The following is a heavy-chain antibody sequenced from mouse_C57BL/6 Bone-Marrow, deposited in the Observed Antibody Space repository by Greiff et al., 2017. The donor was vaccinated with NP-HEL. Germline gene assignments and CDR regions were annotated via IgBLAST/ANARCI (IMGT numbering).Heavy chain of an antibody. CDR2: IYPGSGST. J-gene: IGHJ1*03. D-gene: IGHD1-1*01. CDR3: TRSYYGSSLFWYFDV. V-gene: IGHV1-84*01. Sequence: QVQLQQSGPELVKPGASVKISCKASGYTFTDYYINWVKQRPGQGLEWIGWIYPGSGSTKYNEKFKGKATLTVDTSSSTAYMQLSSLTSEDSAVYFCTRSYYGSSLFWYFDVWGTGTTVTVSS. CDR1: GYTFTDYY.